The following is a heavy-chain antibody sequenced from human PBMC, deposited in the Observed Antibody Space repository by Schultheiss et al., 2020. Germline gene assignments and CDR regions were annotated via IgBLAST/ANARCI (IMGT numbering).Heavy chain of an antibody. CDR2: ISGSGGST. CDR1: GFTFSSYA. V-gene: IGHV3-23*01. Sequence: GESLKISCAASGFTFSSYAMSWVRQAPGKGLEWVSAISGSGGSTYYADSVKGRFTISRDNSKNTLYLQMNSLRAEDTAVYYCAKVAYSYGDTRYYFDYWGQGTLVTVSS. CDR3: AKVAYSYGDTRYYFDY. D-gene: IGHD5-18*01. J-gene: IGHJ4*02.